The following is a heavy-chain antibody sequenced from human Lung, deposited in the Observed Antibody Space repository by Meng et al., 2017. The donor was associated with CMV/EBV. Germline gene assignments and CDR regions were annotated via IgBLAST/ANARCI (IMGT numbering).Heavy chain of an antibody. Sequence: SVKVSXKASGYTFTSYYMHWVRQAPGQGLEWMGWMNPNSGNTGYAQKFQGRVTLTRVTSISTAYMELSSLTSDDTAVYYCARTRIEVEPDGRKIKYYNYGMDVWGQGTXVTVSS. D-gene: IGHD2-2*01. CDR1: GYTFTSYY. CDR2: MNPNSGNT. CDR3: ARTRIEVEPDGRKIKYYNYGMDV. J-gene: IGHJ6*02. V-gene: IGHV1-8*02.